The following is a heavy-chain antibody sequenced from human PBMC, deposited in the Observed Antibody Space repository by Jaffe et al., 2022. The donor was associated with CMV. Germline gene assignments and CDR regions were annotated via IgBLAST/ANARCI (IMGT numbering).Heavy chain of an antibody. CDR1: GESISSYY. V-gene: IGHV4-59*01. Sequence: QVQLQESGPGLVKPSETLSLTCTVSGESISSYYWSWVRQPPGKGLEWIGYIYSSAITNYNPSLKSRVTISMDTSKNHFSLRLTSVTAADTALYYCARARSSSVFDLWGRGTLVTVSS. J-gene: IGHJ2*01. CDR2: IYSSAIT. D-gene: IGHD6-6*01. CDR3: ARARSSSVFDL.